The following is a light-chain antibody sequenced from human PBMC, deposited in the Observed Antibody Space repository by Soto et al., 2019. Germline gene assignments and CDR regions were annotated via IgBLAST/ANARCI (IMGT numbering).Light chain of an antibody. CDR1: QSVSSN. CDR3: QQYNGWPWT. Sequence: EIVMTQPPATLSVSPGERPPLSCRASQSVSSNLAWYQQKPGQAPRLLIYGASTRATGIPARFSGSGSGTEFTLTITGLQSEDFAVYYCQQYNGWPWTFGLGTKVDIK. V-gene: IGKV3-15*01. CDR2: GAS. J-gene: IGKJ1*01.